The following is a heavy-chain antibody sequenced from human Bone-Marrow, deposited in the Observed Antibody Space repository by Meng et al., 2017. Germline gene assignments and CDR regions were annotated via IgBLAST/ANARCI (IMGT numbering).Heavy chain of an antibody. CDR3: ASDILTGYLVQH. Sequence: GESLKISCAASGFTFSSYDMHWVRQATGKGLEWVSAIGTAGDTYYPGSVKGRFTISRENAKNSLYLQMNSLRAGDTAVYYCASDILTGYLVQHWGQGTLVTVSS. D-gene: IGHD3-9*01. CDR1: GFTFSSYD. J-gene: IGHJ1*01. V-gene: IGHV3-13*01. CDR2: IGTAGDT.